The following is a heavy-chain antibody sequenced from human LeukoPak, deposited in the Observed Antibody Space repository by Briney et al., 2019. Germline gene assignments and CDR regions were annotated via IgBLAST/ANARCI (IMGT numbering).Heavy chain of an antibody. CDR2: IKNKTNGRTT. J-gene: IGHJ5*02. Sequence: GGSLRLSCAASGFTLSNAYKSWVRQAPGKGLEWVGRIKNKTNGRTTDYAAPVKGRFTISRDDSKNTLYLQMNSLKTEDTAVYYCTTTIVGVTTWFDPWGQGTLVTVSS. V-gene: IGHV3-15*01. D-gene: IGHD1-26*01. CDR3: TTTIVGVTTWFDP. CDR1: GFTLSNAY.